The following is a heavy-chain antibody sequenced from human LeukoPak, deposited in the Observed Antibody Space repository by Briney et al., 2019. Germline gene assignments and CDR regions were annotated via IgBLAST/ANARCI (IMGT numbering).Heavy chain of an antibody. J-gene: IGHJ4*02. CDR3: ARVSGWNPLQAAHLDY. V-gene: IGHV4-39*07. CDR2: MYYSGST. Sequence: SETLSLTCNVSGGSISSSTYYWGWIRQPPGKGLEWIGSMYYSGSTYYNPSLKSRVTISVDTSKNQLSLKPTSVTAADTAVYYCARVSGWNPLQAAHLDYWGQGTLVTVSS. CDR1: GGSISSSTYY. D-gene: IGHD6-19*01.